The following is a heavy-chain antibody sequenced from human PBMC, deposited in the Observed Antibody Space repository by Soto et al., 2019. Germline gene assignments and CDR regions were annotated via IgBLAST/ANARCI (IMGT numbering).Heavy chain of an antibody. CDR1: GFTFSSYA. Sequence: EVQLLESGGGLVQPGGSLRLSCAASGFTFSSYAMSWVRQAPGKGLEWVSAISGSGGSTYYADSVKGRFTISRDNSKNPLKLQMNSRRAEDTTVYYRAKVLYNWYDSFDYWGQGTLVTVSS. V-gene: IGHV3-23*01. D-gene: IGHD1-1*01. CDR2: ISGSGGST. CDR3: AKVLYNWYDSFDY. J-gene: IGHJ4*02.